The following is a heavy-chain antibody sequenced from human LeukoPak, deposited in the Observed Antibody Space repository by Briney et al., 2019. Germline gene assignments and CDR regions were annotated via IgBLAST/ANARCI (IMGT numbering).Heavy chain of an antibody. CDR3: ATYAGSSSKYFQH. J-gene: IGHJ1*01. CDR1: GYSFPSNW. D-gene: IGHD3-10*01. V-gene: IGHV5-51*01. Sequence: GESLNISCKASGYSFPSNWIGWVRQTPRKRLELMGIIYPGDSDTRYSPSFEGQVTISADKSISTAYLHWSSLKASDTGIYYCATYAGSSSKYFQHWGQGTLVTVSS. CDR2: IYPGDSDT.